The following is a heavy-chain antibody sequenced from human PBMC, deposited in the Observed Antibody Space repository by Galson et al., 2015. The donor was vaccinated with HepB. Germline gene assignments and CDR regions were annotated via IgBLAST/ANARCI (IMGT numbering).Heavy chain of an antibody. CDR3: ARQDDVLLWFGELNPRGYYYYGMDV. CDR2: IDPSDSYT. V-gene: IGHV5-10-1*01. J-gene: IGHJ6*02. Sequence: QSGAEVKKPGESLRISCKGSGYSFTSYWISWVRQMPGKGLEWMGRIDPSDSYTNYSPSFQGHVTISADKSISTAYLQWSSLKASDTAMYYCARQDDVLLWFGELNPRGYYYYGMDVWGQGTTVTVSS. D-gene: IGHD3-10*01. CDR1: GYSFTSYW.